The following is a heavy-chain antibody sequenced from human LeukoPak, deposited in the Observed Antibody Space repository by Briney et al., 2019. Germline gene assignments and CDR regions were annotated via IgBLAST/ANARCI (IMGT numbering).Heavy chain of an antibody. CDR2: ISSSSSTI. CDR1: GFTFSSYS. CDR3: ARGGSTLVVYEDHFDY. J-gene: IGHJ4*02. D-gene: IGHD2-8*02. V-gene: IGHV3-48*02. Sequence: GGSLRLSCAASGFTFSSYSMNWVRQAPGKGLEWVSYISSSSSTIYYADSVKGRFTISRDNAKNSLYLQMNSLRDEDTAVYYCARGGSTLVVYEDHFDYWGQGTLVTVSS.